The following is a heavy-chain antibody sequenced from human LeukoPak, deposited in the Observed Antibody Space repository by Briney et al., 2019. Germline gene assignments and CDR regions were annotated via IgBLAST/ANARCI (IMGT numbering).Heavy chain of an antibody. J-gene: IGHJ6*02. Sequence: PSETLSLTCAVYAGSFSGYYWSWIRQPPGKGLEWIGEINHSGSTNYNPSLKSRVTISVDTSKNQFSLKLSSVTAADTAVYYCARSPRRLGYCSGGSCYYYYGTDVWGQGTTVTVSS. D-gene: IGHD2-15*01. V-gene: IGHV4-34*01. CDR2: INHSGST. CDR3: ARSPRRLGYCSGGSCYYYYGTDV. CDR1: AGSFSGYY.